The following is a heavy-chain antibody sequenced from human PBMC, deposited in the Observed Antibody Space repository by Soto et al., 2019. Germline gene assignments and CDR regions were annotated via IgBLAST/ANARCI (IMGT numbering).Heavy chain of an antibody. CDR3: ARDMDRGHNWFDP. CDR2: IYYSGST. D-gene: IGHD3-10*01. V-gene: IGHV4-30-4*01. J-gene: IGHJ5*02. Sequence: SETLSLTCTVSGGSISSGGYYWSWIRQPPGKGLEWIGYIYYSGSTYYNPSLRSRVTISVDTSKNQFSLKLSSVTAADTAVYYCARDMDRGHNWFDPWGQGTLVTVSS. CDR1: GGSISSGGYY.